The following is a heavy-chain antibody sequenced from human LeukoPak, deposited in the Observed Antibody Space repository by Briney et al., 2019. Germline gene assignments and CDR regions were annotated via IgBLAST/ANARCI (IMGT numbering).Heavy chain of an antibody. J-gene: IGHJ5*02. CDR1: GYTFTGYY. CDR3: ARAYYYDSSGYGTFDP. D-gene: IGHD3-22*01. CDR2: INPNSGGT. V-gene: IGHV1-2*06. Sequence: ASVKVSYKASGYTFTGYYMHWVRQAPGQGLEWMGRINPNSGGTNYAQKFQGRVTMTTDTSTSTAYMELRSLRSDDTAVYYCARAYYYDSSGYGTFDPWGQGTLVTVSS.